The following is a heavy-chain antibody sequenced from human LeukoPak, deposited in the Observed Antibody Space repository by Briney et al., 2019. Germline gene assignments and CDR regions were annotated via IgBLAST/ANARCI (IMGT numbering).Heavy chain of an antibody. Sequence: PGGSLRLSCAASGFTFSSYGMHWVRQAPGKGLEWVAVISYDGSNKYYGDSVKGRFTISRDNSKNTLYLHMNSLRTDDTAVYYCAKDLAAARQFHYYYGMDVWGQGTTVTVSS. J-gene: IGHJ6*02. CDR2: ISYDGSNK. CDR1: GFTFSSYG. D-gene: IGHD6-13*01. CDR3: AKDLAAARQFHYYYGMDV. V-gene: IGHV3-30*18.